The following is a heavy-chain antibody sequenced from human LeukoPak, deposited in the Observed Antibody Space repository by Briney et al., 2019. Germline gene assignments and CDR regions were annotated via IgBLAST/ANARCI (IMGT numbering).Heavy chain of an antibody. D-gene: IGHD6-13*01. CDR1: GFTFSSYG. J-gene: IGHJ3*02. CDR3: ARDARASSGWYRDDAFNI. V-gene: IGHV3-30*02. Sequence: GGSLRLSCAASGFTFSSYGMHWVRQAPGKGLEWVAFIRYDGSNKYYADSVKGRFTISRDNAKNTLYLQMNSLRAEDTAVYYCARDARASSGWYRDDAFNIWGQGTMVTVSS. CDR2: IRYDGSNK.